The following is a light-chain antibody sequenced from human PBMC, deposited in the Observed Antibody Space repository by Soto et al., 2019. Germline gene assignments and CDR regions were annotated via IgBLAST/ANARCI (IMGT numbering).Light chain of an antibody. CDR2: KAS. V-gene: IGKV1-5*03. Sequence: DIQMTQSPSTLSGSVGDRVTITCRASQTISSWLAWYQQKPGKAPKLLIYKASSLESGVPSRFSGSASGTEFTLTISSLQPDDFATYYCQQYNSYVWTFGQGTKVDIK. CDR3: QQYNSYVWT. CDR1: QTISSW. J-gene: IGKJ1*01.